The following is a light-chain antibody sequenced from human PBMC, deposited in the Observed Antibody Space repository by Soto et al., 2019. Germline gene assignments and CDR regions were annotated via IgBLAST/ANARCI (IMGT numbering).Light chain of an antibody. CDR2: AAS. CDR1: QGISSY. CDR3: QHLNSYPRVYT. V-gene: IGKV1-9*01. J-gene: IGKJ2*01. Sequence: DIQLTQSPSFLSTSVGDRVTITCRASQGISSYLAWYQQKPGKAPKLLIYAASTLQGGVPSRFSGSGSGTEVTLTISSLQPEDFATYYCQHLNSYPRVYTFGQGTKLEIK.